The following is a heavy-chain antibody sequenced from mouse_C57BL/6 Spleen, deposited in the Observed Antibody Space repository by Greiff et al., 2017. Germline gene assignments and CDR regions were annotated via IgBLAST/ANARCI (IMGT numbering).Heavy chain of an antibody. Sequence: EVKLVESGGGLVQPGGSLSLSCAASGFTFTDYYMSWVRQPPGKALEWLGFIRNKANGYTTEYSASVKGRFTISRANSQSILYLQINALRAEDSATLYCARYMTGARYFDVWGKGTTLTVSS. CDR3: ARYMTGARYFDV. D-gene: IGHD4-1*01. CDR2: IRNKANGYTT. CDR1: GFTFTDYY. V-gene: IGHV7-3*01. J-gene: IGHJ2*01.